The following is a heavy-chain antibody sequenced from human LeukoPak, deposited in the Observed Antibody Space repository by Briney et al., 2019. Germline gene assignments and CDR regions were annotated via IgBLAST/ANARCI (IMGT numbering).Heavy chain of an antibody. D-gene: IGHD3-9*01. CDR1: GYSFTSDW. J-gene: IGHJ4*02. CDR3: ARHGMPDDILTGPPFDS. V-gene: IGHV5-51*01. Sequence: GESLKISCKGSGYSFTSDWIGWVRQMPGKGLEWMGIIYPGDSDTRYSPSFQGQISISVDKSTSTAYLQWSSLKASDTAMYYCARHGMPDDILTGPPFDSWGQGTLVTVSS. CDR2: IYPGDSDT.